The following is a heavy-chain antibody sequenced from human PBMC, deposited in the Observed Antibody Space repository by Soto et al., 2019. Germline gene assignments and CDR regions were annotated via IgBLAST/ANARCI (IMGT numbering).Heavy chain of an antibody. CDR3: AKDIGAGATKIDY. CDR2: ISWNSGSI. Sequence: EVQLVESGGGLVQPGRSLRLSCAASGFTFDDYAMHWVRQAPGKGLEWVSGISWNSGSIGYADSVKGRFTISRDNAKNSLYLQMNSMRAEYTALYYCAKDIGAGATKIDYWGHGTLVTVSS. J-gene: IGHJ4*01. D-gene: IGHD1-26*01. V-gene: IGHV3-9*01. CDR1: GFTFDDYA.